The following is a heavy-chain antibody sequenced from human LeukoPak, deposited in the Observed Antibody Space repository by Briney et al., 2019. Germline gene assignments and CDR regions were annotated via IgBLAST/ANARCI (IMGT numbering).Heavy chain of an antibody. CDR1: GFTFSSYA. CDR2: ISGSNDNT. J-gene: IGHJ4*02. V-gene: IGHV3-23*01. D-gene: IGHD4-17*01. Sequence: GGSLRLSCAASGFTFSSYAMSWVRQAPGKGLEWVSSISGSNDNTYYADSVKDRFTISRDNSKNTLSLQMNSLRAEDTAVYYCAKGRGTTVTSAANYWGQGTLVSVSS. CDR3: AKGRGTTVTSAANY.